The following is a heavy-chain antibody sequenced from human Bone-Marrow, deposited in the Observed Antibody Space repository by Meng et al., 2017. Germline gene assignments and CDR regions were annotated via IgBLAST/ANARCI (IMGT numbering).Heavy chain of an antibody. J-gene: IGHJ3*02. CDR1: GYTFTSYY. V-gene: IGHV1-46*01. D-gene: IGHD5-18*01. Sequence: ASVKVSCKASGYTFTSYYMHWVRQAPGQGLEWMGIINPSGGSTSYAQKFQGRVTMTRDTSTSTVYMELSSLRSEDTAVYYCARDKYSYGSGDAFDIWGQGTMVTVSS. CDR2: INPSGGST. CDR3: ARDKYSYGSGDAFDI.